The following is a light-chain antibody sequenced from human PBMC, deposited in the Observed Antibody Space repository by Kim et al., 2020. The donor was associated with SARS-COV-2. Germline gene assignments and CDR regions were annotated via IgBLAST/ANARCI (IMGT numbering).Light chain of an antibody. CDR2: AAS. J-gene: IGKJ4*01. CDR3: QQSNSTPLT. Sequence: DIQMTQSPSPLSASVGDRVTITCRASQSISTNLNWYQQKSGKAPKLPIYAASSLQGGVPSRFSGSGSGTDFTLTISSLQPEDSATYYCQQSNSTPLTFGGGTKVDIK. CDR1: QSISTN. V-gene: IGKV1-39*01.